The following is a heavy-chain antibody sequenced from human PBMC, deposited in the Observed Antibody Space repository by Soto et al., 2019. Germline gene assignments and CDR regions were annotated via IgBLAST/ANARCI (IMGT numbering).Heavy chain of an antibody. CDR2: ISPRRGDH. V-gene: IGHV1-2*02. CDR3: AKGGGYGHGH. CDR1: GYNFSAHY. Sequence: QLVQSGAEVTKPGASVKVSCKTSGYNFSAHYIHWVRQPPGQGLEWMGWISPRRGDHHSADKFEHQWTLTAYTATTTAFLPLSGLRVNDSAVYYCAKGGGYGHGHWGQGTPIIVSS. J-gene: IGHJ4*02. D-gene: IGHD5-12*01.